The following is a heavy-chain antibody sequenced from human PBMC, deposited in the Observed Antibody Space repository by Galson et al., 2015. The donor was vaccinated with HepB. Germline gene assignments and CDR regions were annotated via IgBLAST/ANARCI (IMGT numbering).Heavy chain of an antibody. Sequence: SVKVSCKASGGTFSSYAISWVRQAPGQGLEWMGRIIPILGIANYAQKFQGRVTITADKSTSTAYMELSSLRSEDTAVYYCARVEWDYYDSSGYPGQTNFDYWGQGTLVTVSS. V-gene: IGHV1-69*04. CDR3: ARVEWDYYDSSGYPGQTNFDY. J-gene: IGHJ4*02. CDR2: IIPILGIA. D-gene: IGHD3-22*01. CDR1: GGTFSSYA.